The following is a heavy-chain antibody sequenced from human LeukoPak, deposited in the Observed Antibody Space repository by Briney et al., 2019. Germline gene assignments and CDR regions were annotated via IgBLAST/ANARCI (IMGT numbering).Heavy chain of an antibody. CDR3: AREPYDYGDYDSVGAFDI. J-gene: IGHJ3*02. CDR2: IYSGGST. CDR1: GFTVSSNY. D-gene: IGHD4-17*01. V-gene: IGHV3-53*01. Sequence: GGSLRLSCAASGFTVSSNYMSWVRQAPGKGLEWASVIYSGGSTYYADSVKGRFTISRDNSKNTLYLQMNSLRAEDTAVYYCAREPYDYGDYDSVGAFDIWGQGTMVTVSS.